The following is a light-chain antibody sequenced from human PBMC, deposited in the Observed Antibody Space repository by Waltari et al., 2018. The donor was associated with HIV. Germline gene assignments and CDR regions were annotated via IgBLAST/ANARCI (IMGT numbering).Light chain of an antibody. CDR1: QSVSGN. CDR3: QQYNVWPPWT. Sequence: EIVMTQSPATLSVSPRERATLSCRASQSVSGNLAWYQQKPGQAPRLLIYGASTRATGIPARFSGSGSGTEFTLSISSLQSEDFAVYYCQQYNVWPPWTFGQGTEVEIK. J-gene: IGKJ1*01. V-gene: IGKV3-15*01. CDR2: GAS.